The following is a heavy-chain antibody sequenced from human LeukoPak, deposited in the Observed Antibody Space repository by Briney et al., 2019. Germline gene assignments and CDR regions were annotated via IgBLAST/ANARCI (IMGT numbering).Heavy chain of an antibody. V-gene: IGHV3-48*04. CDR1: GFIFSSYG. CDR3: ARVQDDSSAYGIDS. J-gene: IGHJ4*02. D-gene: IGHD3-22*01. CDR2: ISSSGSTI. Sequence: PGGSLRLSCAASGFIFSSYGMHWVRQAPGKGLEWVSYISSSGSTIYYADSVKGRFTISRDNAKNSLYLQMNSLRAEDTAVYYCARVQDDSSAYGIDSWGQGTLVTVSS.